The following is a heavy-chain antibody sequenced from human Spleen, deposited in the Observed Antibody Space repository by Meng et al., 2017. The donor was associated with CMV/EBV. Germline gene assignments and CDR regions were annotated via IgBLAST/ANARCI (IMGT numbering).Heavy chain of an antibody. V-gene: IGHV4-39*01. CDR1: VGSVSSNGYC. CDR2: IYYSGNT. J-gene: IGHJ4*02. CDR3: ARLAVAGNMDY. D-gene: IGHD6-19*01. Sequence: CTVSVGSVSSNGYCWGWIRQPPGEGLEWIGSIYYSGNTHYNPSLKSRVTISVDTSKNQFSLKLSSVTDADTAVYYCARLAVAGNMDYWGQGTLVTVSS.